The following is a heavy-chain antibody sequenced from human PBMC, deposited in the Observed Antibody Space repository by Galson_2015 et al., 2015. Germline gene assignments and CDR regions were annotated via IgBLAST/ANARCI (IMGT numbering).Heavy chain of an antibody. V-gene: IGHV3-11*06. J-gene: IGHJ2*01. Sequence: GKGLEWVSYISSSSSYTNYADSVKGRFTISRDNAKNSLYLQMNSLRAEDTAVYYCAKDHPLGYWYFDLWGRGTLVTVSS. CDR3: AKDHPLGYWYFDL. CDR2: ISSSSSYT.